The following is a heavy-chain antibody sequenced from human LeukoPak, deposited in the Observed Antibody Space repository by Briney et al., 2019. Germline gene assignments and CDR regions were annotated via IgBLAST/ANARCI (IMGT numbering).Heavy chain of an antibody. CDR3: AKTPYTSGWKFDF. J-gene: IGHJ4*02. CDR1: GVTFSSYA. V-gene: IGHV3-23*01. Sequence: SGGSLRLSCAASGVTFSSYAMSWVRQAPGKGLEWVSSISVSGGSTNYADSVKGRFTISRDNSKDTLYLQMNSLRAEDTAVYYCAKTPYTSGWKFDFWGQGTLVTVSS. CDR2: ISVSGGST. D-gene: IGHD6-19*01.